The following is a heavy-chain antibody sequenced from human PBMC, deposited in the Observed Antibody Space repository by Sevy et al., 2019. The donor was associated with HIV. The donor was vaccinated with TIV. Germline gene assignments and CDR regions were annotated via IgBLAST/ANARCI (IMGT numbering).Heavy chain of an antibody. CDR3: ARGGMVRGTGWFDP. D-gene: IGHD3-10*01. V-gene: IGHV1-8*01. CDR1: GYTFTSYD. CDR2: MNPNSGNT. Sequence: ASVKVSCKASGYTFTSYDINWVRQATGQGLEWMGWMNPNSGNTGYAQKFQGRVTMTRNTSISTAYMELSSLGSEDTAVYYCARGGMVRGTGWFDPWGQGTLVTVSS. J-gene: IGHJ5*02.